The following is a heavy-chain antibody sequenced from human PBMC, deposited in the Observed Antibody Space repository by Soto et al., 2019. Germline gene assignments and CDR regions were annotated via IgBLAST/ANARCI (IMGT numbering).Heavy chain of an antibody. Sequence: ASVKVSCKASGYTFTSYAISWVRQAPGQGLEWMGWISAYNGNTNYAQKLQGRVTMTTDTSTSTAYMELRSLRSDDTAVYYCARETRGYYDSSGDAFDIWGQGTMVTVSS. CDR1: GYTFTSYA. V-gene: IGHV1-18*01. CDR2: ISAYNGNT. J-gene: IGHJ3*02. D-gene: IGHD3-22*01. CDR3: ARETRGYYDSSGDAFDI.